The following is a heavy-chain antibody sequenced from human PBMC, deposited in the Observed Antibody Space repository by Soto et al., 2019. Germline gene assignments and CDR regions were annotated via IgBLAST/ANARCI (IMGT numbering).Heavy chain of an antibody. CDR1: GGIFQGYG. CDR3: ARDGIGGTVFRGYLDY. CDR2: IRFDGSNE. J-gene: IGHJ4*02. Sequence: LRLSCAGPGGIFQGYGMHGVRQAPGKGLEWVAIIRFDGSNEEYADSVKGRFTISRDNSKNTLYLQMNTLGAEDTAVYYCARDGIGGTVFRGYLDYWGRGTVVTVSS. V-gene: IGHV3-33*01. D-gene: IGHD1-7*01.